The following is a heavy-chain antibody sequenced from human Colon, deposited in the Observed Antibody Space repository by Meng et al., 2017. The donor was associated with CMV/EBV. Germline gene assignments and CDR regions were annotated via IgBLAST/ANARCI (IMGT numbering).Heavy chain of an antibody. CDR2: ISSPGTYT. J-gene: IGHJ6*02. Sequence: GESLKISCSASGFTFSGSSRGWVRQAPGKGLEWVSSISSPGTYTHYADSVKGRFTISRDNTKNSLYLQMNSLRAEDTAVYSCARSAPYVYSSPGVWGQGTTVTVSS. D-gene: IGHD6-19*01. V-gene: IGHV3-21*01. CDR1: GFTFSGSS. CDR3: ARSAPYVYSSPGV.